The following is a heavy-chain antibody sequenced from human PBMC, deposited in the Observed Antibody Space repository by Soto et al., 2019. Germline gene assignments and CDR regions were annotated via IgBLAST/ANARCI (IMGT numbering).Heavy chain of an antibody. V-gene: IGHV4-34*01. D-gene: IGHD6-19*01. CDR3: ARGVGSGWYTHRYYYYGMDV. J-gene: IGHJ6*02. CDR2: INYSGST. Sequence: SETLSLTCAVYGGSFSGYYWSWIRQPPGKGLEWIGEINYSGSTNYNPSLKSRVTISVDTSKNQFSLKLSSVTAADTAVYYCARGVGSGWYTHRYYYYGMDVWGQGTTVTAP. CDR1: GGSFSGYY.